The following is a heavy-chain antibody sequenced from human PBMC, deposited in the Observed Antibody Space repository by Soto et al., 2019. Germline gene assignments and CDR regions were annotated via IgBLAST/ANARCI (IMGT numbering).Heavy chain of an antibody. Sequence: GGSLRLSCVASGFSVTSYALSWVRQAPGKGLEWVSGISRSGGDTYYTDSVKGRFTVSRDNSKNTLSLQMNSLRGEDTAVYYCAKGSSSGWYKFDYWGQGTLVTVSS. V-gene: IGHV3-23*01. CDR1: GFSVTSYA. J-gene: IGHJ4*02. CDR3: AKGSSSGWYKFDY. CDR2: ISRSGGDT. D-gene: IGHD6-19*01.